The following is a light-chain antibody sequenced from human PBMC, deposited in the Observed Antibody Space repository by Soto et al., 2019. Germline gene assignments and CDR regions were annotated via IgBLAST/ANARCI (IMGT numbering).Light chain of an antibody. CDR1: KSDIGVYDF. J-gene: IGLJ1*01. Sequence: QSALTQPPSASGSPGQSVTISCTGTKSDIGVYDFVSWYQHHPGKAPRLIIYEVVQRPSGVPDRFSGSKSGTSASLAINGLQSEDEADYYCATWDDSLNALYVFGTGTKVTVL. CDR3: ATWDDSLNALYV. V-gene: IGLV2-8*01. CDR2: EVV.